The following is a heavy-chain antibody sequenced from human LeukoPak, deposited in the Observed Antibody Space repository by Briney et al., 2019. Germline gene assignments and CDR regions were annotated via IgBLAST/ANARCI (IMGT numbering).Heavy chain of an antibody. D-gene: IGHD4-23*01. CDR2: INAGNGNT. V-gene: IGHV1-3*01. CDR3: ATTVAASTYRYFQH. Sequence: ASVKVSCKASGYIFTTYAMHWVRQAPGQRLEWMGWINAGNGNTKYSQKFQGRVTITRDTSASTAYMELSSLRSEDTAVYYCATTVAASTYRYFQHWGQGTLVTVSS. CDR1: GYIFTTYA. J-gene: IGHJ1*01.